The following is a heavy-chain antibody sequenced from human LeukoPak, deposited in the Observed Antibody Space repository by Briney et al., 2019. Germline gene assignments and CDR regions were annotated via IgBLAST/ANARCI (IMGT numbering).Heavy chain of an antibody. V-gene: IGHV1-69*04. CDR2: IIPILGIA. CDR1: GGTFSSYA. CDR3: ARGVSSSSGHDDY. J-gene: IGHJ4*02. Sequence: ASVKVSCKASGGTFSSYAISWVRQAPGQGIEWMGRIIPILGIANYAQKFQGRVTITADKSTSTAYMELSSLRSEDTAVYYCARGVSSSSGHDDYWGQGTLVTVSS. D-gene: IGHD6-6*01.